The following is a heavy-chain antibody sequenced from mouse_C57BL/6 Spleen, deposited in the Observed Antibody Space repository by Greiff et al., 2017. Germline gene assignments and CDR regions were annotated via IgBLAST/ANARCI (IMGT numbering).Heavy chain of an antibody. V-gene: IGHV5-16*01. D-gene: IGHD2-4*01. CDR2: INYDGSST. CDR3: ARDRGYDYAYAMDY. J-gene: IGHJ4*01. CDR1: GFTFSDYY. Sequence: EVQLVESEGGLVQPGSSMKLSCTASGFTFSDYYMAWVRQVPEKGLEWVANINYDGSSTYYLDSLKSRFIISRDNAKNILYLQMSSLKSEDTATYYCARDRGYDYAYAMDYWGQGTSVTVSS.